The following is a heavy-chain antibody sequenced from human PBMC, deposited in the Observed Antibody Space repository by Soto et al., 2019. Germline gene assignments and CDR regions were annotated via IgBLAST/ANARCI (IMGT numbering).Heavy chain of an antibody. CDR1: GFTVSSDS. Sequence: EVQLVETGGDLIQPGGSLRLSCAASGFTVSSDSMTWVRQAPGKGLEWISIIYSDNNIDYADSVKGRFSISRDTSKNILYLQMNSLRAEDTAEYYCARHYSAMGVWGQGTTVTVSS. V-gene: IGHV3-53*02. CDR3: ARHYSAMGV. CDR2: IYSDNNI. J-gene: IGHJ6*02.